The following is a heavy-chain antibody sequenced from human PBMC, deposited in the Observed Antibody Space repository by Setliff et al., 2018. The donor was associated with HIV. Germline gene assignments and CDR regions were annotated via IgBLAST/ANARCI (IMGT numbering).Heavy chain of an antibody. V-gene: IGHV4-59*08. CDR3: ARHSPSDY. CDR1: GDSISTDY. Sequence: SETLSLTCTVSGDSISTDYWTWIRQPPGKGLEWIGYIYNSASTSYNPSLKSRVTISVDTSKNQFSLKLSSVTAADTTVYYCARHSPSDYWGQGTLVTVSS. CDR2: IYNSAST. J-gene: IGHJ4*02.